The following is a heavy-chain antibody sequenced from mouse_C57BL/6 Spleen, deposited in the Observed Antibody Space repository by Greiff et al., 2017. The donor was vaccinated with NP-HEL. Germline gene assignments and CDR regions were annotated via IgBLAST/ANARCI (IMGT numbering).Heavy chain of an antibody. CDR2: IYPGDGDT. D-gene: IGHD2-5*01. CDR1: GYAFSSSW. V-gene: IGHV1-82*01. Sequence: QVQLQQSGPELVKPGASVKISCKASGYAFSSSWMNWVKQRPGKGLEWIGRIYPGDGDTNYNGKFKGKATLTADKSSSTAYMRLSSRTSEDSAVYFCARCPYSNSFDYWGQGTTLTVSS. J-gene: IGHJ2*01. CDR3: ARCPYSNSFDY.